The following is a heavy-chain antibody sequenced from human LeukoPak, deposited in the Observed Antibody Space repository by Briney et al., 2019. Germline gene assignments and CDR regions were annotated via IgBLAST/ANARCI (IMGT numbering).Heavy chain of an antibody. CDR3: ARVVYDFWSGYYTGYYYYMDV. V-gene: IGHV1-8*01. D-gene: IGHD3-3*01. CDR2: MNPNSGNT. CDR1: GYTFTSYD. Sequence: ASVKVSCKASGYTFTSYDINWVRQATGQGLEWMGWMNPNSGNTGYAQKFQGRVTMTRNTSIGTAYMELSSLRSEDTAVYYCARVVYDFWSGYYTGYYYYMDVWGKGTTVAVSS. J-gene: IGHJ6*03.